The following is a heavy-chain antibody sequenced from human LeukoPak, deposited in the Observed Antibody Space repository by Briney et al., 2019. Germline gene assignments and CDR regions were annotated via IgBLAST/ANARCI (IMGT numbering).Heavy chain of an antibody. V-gene: IGHV3-23*01. J-gene: IGHJ4*02. Sequence: GGSLRLSCAASGFTFSSYAMSWVRQAPGKGLEWVSAISGSGGSTYYADSVKGRFTISRDNSKNTLYLQMDSLRAEDTAVYYCAKKVGVGWPTSLDIDYRGQGTLVTVSS. CDR1: GFTFSSYA. D-gene: IGHD2-8*01. CDR3: AKKVGVGWPTSLDIDY. CDR2: ISGSGGST.